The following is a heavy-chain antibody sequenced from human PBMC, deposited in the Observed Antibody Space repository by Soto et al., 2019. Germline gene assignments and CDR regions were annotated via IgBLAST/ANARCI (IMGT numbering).Heavy chain of an antibody. J-gene: IGHJ6*03. V-gene: IGHV3-7*01. CDR2: IKQDGSEK. Sequence: EVQLVESGGGLVQPGGSLRLSCAASGFTFSSYWMSWVRQAPGKGLEWVANIKQDGSEKYDVDSVKGRFTISRDNAKNSLYLQMTSLRAEDTAVYYCGREASYYDFWSGYYTYYYYYYMDVWGKGTTVTVSS. D-gene: IGHD3-3*01. CDR3: GREASYYDFWSGYYTYYYYYYMDV. CDR1: GFTFSSYW.